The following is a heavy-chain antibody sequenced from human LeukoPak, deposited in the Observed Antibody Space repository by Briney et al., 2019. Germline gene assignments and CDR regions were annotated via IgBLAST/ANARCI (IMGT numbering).Heavy chain of an antibody. CDR1: GGSISSYY. CDR2: IYYSGST. CDR3: ARVGPTYGMDV. Sequence: PSETLSLTCTVSGGSISSYYWSWIRQPPGKGLEWIGYIYYSGSTNYNPSLKSRVTISVDTSKNQFSLKLSSVTAADTAVCYCARVGPTYGMDVWGQGTTVTVSS. J-gene: IGHJ6*02. V-gene: IGHV4-59*01.